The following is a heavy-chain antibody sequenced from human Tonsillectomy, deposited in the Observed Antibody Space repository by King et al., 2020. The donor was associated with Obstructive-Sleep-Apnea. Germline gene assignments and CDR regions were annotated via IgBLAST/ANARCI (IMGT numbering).Heavy chain of an antibody. J-gene: IGHJ3*02. V-gene: IGHV4-39*07. D-gene: IGHD6-13*01. Sequence: QLQESGPGLVKPSETLSLTCTVSGGSISSSSYYWGWIRQPPGKGLEWIGCIYYSGSTYYDPSLKSRVTISVDTSKNQFSLKLSSVTAADTAVYYCARYSSSWLHDAFDIWGQGTMVTVSS. CDR3: ARYSSSWLHDAFDI. CDR1: GGSISSSSYY. CDR2: IYYSGST.